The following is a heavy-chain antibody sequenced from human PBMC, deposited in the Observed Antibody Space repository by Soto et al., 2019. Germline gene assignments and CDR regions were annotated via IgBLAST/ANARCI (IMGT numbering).Heavy chain of an antibody. V-gene: IGHV3-30*18. CDR3: AKGDCGGDCYSFDAFDI. CDR1: GFTFSSYG. CDR2: ISYDGSNK. J-gene: IGHJ3*02. D-gene: IGHD2-21*02. Sequence: QVQLVESGGGVVQPGRSLRLSCAASGFTFSSYGMLWVRQAPGQGLEWVAVISYDGSNKYYADSVKGRFTISRDNSKNTLYLQMNSLRAEDTAVYYCAKGDCGGDCYSFDAFDIWGQGTMVTVSS.